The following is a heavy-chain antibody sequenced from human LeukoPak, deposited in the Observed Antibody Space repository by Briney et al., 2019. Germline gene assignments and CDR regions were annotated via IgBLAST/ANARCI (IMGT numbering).Heavy chain of an antibody. Sequence: MASETLSLTCAVYGGSFSGYYWSWIRQPPGKGLEWIGEINHSGSTNYNPSLKSRVTISVDTSKNQFSLKLSSVTAADTAVYYCASLPYDSSGYYYFDYWGQGTLVTVSS. V-gene: IGHV4-34*01. D-gene: IGHD3-22*01. J-gene: IGHJ4*02. CDR1: GGSFSGYY. CDR3: ASLPYDSSGYYYFDY. CDR2: INHSGST.